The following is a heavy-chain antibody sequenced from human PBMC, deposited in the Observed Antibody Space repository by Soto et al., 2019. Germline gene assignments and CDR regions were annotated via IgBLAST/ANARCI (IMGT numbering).Heavy chain of an antibody. CDR2: IYYSGST. CDR3: ARISGYSYGLPPYFDY. Sequence: QVQLQESGPGLVKPSETLSLTCTVSGGSVSSGSYYWSWIRQPPGKGLEWIGYIYYSGSTNYNPSLKSRVTISVDTSKNQFSVKRSSVTAADTAVYYCARISGYSYGLPPYFDYWGQGTLVTVSS. CDR1: GGSVSSGSYY. D-gene: IGHD5-18*01. J-gene: IGHJ4*02. V-gene: IGHV4-61*01.